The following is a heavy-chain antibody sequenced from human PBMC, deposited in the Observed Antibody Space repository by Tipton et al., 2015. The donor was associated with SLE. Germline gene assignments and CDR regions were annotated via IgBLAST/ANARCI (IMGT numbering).Heavy chain of an antibody. V-gene: IGHV4-39*07. CDR1: GGSISSSSFY. Sequence: TLSLTCTVSGGSISSSSFYWGWIRKPPGKGLEWIGSFYYGKSTFYNPSLKSRVTISVDTSTNRLSLQLSSVTAADPALYYCARLISAYDCNFDYWGQGTLVTVSS. J-gene: IGHJ4*02. CDR2: FYYGKST. D-gene: IGHD5-12*01. CDR3: ARLISAYDCNFDY.